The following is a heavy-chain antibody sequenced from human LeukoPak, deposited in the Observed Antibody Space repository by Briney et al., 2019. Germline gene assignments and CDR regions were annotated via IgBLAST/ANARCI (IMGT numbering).Heavy chain of an antibody. CDR2: ISGSGGST. J-gene: IGHJ4*02. V-gene: IGHV3-23*01. CDR3: AKDLIVGATRVPYSDY. D-gene: IGHD1-26*01. Sequence: GSLRLSCAASGITFSSYAMSWVRQAPGKGLEWVSGISGSGGSTNYAASVKGRFTISRDNSKNTLYLQMNSLRAEDTALYYCAKDLIVGATRVPYSDYWGQGTLVTVSS. CDR1: GITFSSYA.